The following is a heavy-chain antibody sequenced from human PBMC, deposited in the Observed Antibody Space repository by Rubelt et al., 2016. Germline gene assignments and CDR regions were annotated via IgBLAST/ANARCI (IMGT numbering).Heavy chain of an antibody. Sequence: EVQLVQSGAEVKKPGESLKISCKGSGYNFPSYWIGWVRQMPGKGLEWMGIIYPGDSDTRYSPSFQGQVTISAAKSIRTAYMQWSSLKASETAMYYCAFSKYYDSSNYLDYWGQGTLVTVSS. CDR3: AFSKYYDSSNYLDY. D-gene: IGHD3-22*01. V-gene: IGHV5-51*01. CDR2: IYPGDSDT. J-gene: IGHJ4*02. CDR1: GYNFPSYW.